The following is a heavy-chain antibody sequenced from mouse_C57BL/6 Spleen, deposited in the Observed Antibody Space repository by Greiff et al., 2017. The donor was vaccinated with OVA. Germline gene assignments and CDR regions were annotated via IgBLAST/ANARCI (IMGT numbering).Heavy chain of an antibody. CDR2: IYPRDGST. V-gene: IGHV1-78*01. CDR1: GYTFTDHT. J-gene: IGHJ2*01. D-gene: IGHD2-5*01. Sequence: VQLQQSAAELVKPGASVKISCKVSGYTFTDHTLHWMKQRPEQGLEWIGYIYPRDGSTKYNEKFKGKATLTADKSSSTAYMQLNSLTSEDSAVYFCARGGWYSNSFDYWGQGTTLTVSS. CDR3: ARGGWYSNSFDY.